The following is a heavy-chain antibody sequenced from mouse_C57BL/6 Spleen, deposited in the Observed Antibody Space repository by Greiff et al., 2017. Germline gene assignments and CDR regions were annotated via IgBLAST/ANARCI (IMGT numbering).Heavy chain of an antibody. J-gene: IGHJ2*01. V-gene: IGHV1-55*01. D-gene: IGHD1-1*01. CDR3: ARYDGSYGSSIDY. Sequence: QVQLKESGAELVKPGASVTMSCKASGYTFTSSWITWVKQRPGQGLEWIGDIYPGSGSTKYNEKFKRKATLTVDTSSSTTYMQLSSLTSEDSAVYYCARYDGSYGSSIDYWGQGTTLTVSS. CDR1: GYTFTSSW. CDR2: IYPGSGST.